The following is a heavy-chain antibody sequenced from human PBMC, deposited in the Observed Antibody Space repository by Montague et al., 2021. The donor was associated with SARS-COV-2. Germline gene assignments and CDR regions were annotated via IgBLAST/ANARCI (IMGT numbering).Heavy chain of an antibody. J-gene: IGHJ6*02. CDR1: GGSISSYY. CDR2: IYYSGST. D-gene: IGHD2-15*01. CDR3: ARHPIGSFPRYGMDV. Sequence: SETLSLTGTVAGGSISSYYWSWIRQPPGKGLEWIGYIYYSGSTXXXPSXXXRVTISVDTSKNQFSLKLSSVTAADTAVYYCARHPIGSFPRYGMDVWGQGTTVTVSS. V-gene: IGHV4-59*08.